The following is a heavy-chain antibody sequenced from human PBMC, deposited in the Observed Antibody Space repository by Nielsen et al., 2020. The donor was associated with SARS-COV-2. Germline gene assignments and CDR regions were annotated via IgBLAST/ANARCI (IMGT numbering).Heavy chain of an antibody. CDR1: GFTFSDYY. CDR2: ISSSSSYT. Sequence: GESLKISCVASGFTFSDYYMSWIRQAPGKGLEWVSYISSSSSYTNYADSVKGRFTISRDNAKNSLYLQMNSLRAEDTAVYYCARDGGIADGWFDPWGQGTLVTVSS. D-gene: IGHD3-16*01. V-gene: IGHV3-11*05. CDR3: ARDGGIADGWFDP. J-gene: IGHJ5*02.